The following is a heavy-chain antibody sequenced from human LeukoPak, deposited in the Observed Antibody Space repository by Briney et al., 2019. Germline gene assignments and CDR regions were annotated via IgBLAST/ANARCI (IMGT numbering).Heavy chain of an antibody. CDR3: AREVGERFGELIDAFDI. D-gene: IGHD3-10*01. CDR2: ISGSGGST. Sequence: PGVSLRLSCAASGFTFSSYAMSWVRQAPGKGLEWVSAISGSGGSTYYADSVKGRFTISRDNSKNTLYLQMNSLRAEDTAVYYCAREVGERFGELIDAFDIWGQGTMVTVSS. V-gene: IGHV3-23*01. J-gene: IGHJ3*02. CDR1: GFTFSSYA.